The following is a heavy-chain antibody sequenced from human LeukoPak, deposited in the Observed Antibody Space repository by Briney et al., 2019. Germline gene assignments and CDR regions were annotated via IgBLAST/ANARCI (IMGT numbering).Heavy chain of an antibody. J-gene: IGHJ6*03. CDR3: ARARGRITANHYYLDV. CDR2: INHSGST. Sequence: SETLSLTCAVYGGSFSGYYWSWLRQRPGKGLEWIGEINHSGSTNYNPSLKSRVTRSPETYKNQFSLKLSSVTAADTAVYYCARARGRITANHYYLDVCGKGTTGTASS. CDR1: GGSFSGYY. D-gene: IGHD3-10*01. V-gene: IGHV4-34*01.